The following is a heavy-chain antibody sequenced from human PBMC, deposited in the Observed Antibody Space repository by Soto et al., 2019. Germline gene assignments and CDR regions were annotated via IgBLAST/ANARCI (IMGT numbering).Heavy chain of an antibody. D-gene: IGHD5-18*01. V-gene: IGHV3-7*01. CDR2: IKQDGSEK. CDR3: ARVDTAMVTAY. J-gene: IGHJ4*02. Sequence: EVQLVESGGGLVQPGGSLRLSCAASGFTFSSYWMSWVRQAPGKGLEWVANIKQDGSEKYYVDSVKGRFTISRDNAKNLLYLQMNSLRAEDTAVYHCARVDTAMVTAYWGQGTLVPVSS. CDR1: GFTFSSYW.